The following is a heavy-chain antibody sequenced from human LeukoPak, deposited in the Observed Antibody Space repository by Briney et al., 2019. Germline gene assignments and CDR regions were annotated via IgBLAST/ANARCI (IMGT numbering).Heavy chain of an antibody. CDR1: GLTFSSYA. J-gene: IGHJ2*01. CDR2: ISGSGGST. D-gene: IGHD6-19*01. V-gene: IGHV3-23*01. CDR3: AKDHKWLVPHWYFDL. Sequence: PGGSLRLSCAASGLTFSSYAMSWVRQAPGKGLEWVSAISGSGGSTYYADSVKGRFTISRDNSKNTLYLQMNSLRAEDTAVYYCAKDHKWLVPHWYFDLWGRGTLVTVSS.